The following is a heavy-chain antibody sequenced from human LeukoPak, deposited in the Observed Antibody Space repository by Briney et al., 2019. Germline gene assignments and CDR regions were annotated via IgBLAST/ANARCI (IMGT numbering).Heavy chain of an antibody. CDR3: ARLLKGWFDP. Sequence: SETLSLTCTVSGGSISGYYWTWIRQPPGKGLEWIGYIYYSGSAYYNPSLKSRVAMSVDTSKNQFSLKLSSVTAADTAVYYCARLLKGWFDPWGQGTLVTVSS. V-gene: IGHV4-59*08. J-gene: IGHJ5*02. CDR1: GGSISGYY. CDR2: IYYSGSA. D-gene: IGHD2/OR15-2a*01.